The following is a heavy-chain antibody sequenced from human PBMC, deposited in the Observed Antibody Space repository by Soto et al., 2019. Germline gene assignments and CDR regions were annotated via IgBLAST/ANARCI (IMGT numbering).Heavy chain of an antibody. CDR1: GYTLTELS. Sequence: GASVKVSCKVSGYTLTELSMHWVRQAPGKGLEWMGGFDPEDGETIYAQKFQGRVTMTEDTSTDTAYMELSSLRSEDTAVYYCATEGQWLVRKRSYYYYGMDVWGQGTTVTVSS. D-gene: IGHD6-19*01. J-gene: IGHJ6*02. V-gene: IGHV1-24*01. CDR2: FDPEDGET. CDR3: ATEGQWLVRKRSYYYYGMDV.